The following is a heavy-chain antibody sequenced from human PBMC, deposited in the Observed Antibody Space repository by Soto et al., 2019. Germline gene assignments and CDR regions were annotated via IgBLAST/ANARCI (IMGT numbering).Heavy chain of an antibody. CDR3: AKDLRPDGRYDLDY. CDR2: ITGTGSST. Sequence: GGSLRLSCAASGFIFSNYAMTWVRQAPGKGLEWVSGITGTGSSTYYADSVKGRFTISRDNSNHILYLQLSSLTVEDTAIYYCAKDLRPDGRYDLDYWGQGTQVTVSS. V-gene: IGHV3-23*01. D-gene: IGHD3-3*01. CDR1: GFIFSNYA. J-gene: IGHJ4*02.